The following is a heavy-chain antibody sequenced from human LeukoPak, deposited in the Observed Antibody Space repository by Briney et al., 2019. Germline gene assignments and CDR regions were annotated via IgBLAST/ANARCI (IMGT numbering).Heavy chain of an antibody. CDR1: GFIFSDYS. J-gene: IGHJ4*02. CDR2: IRSSPNTI. D-gene: IGHD3-10*01. Sequence: GGSLRLSCAASGFIFSDYSMNWVRQAPGKGLEWVSYIRSSPNTIYYADSVKGRFTISRDDAKNTLYLQMNSLRAEDTAVYYCARPGGYYGSGSYLDYWGQGTLVTVSS. V-gene: IGHV3-48*01. CDR3: ARPGGYYGSGSYLDY.